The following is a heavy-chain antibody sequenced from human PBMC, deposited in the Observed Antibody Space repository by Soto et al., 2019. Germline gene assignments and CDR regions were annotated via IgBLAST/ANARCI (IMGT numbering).Heavy chain of an antibody. CDR1: GFTFSNYN. V-gene: IGHV3-21*01. J-gene: IGHJ4*02. D-gene: IGHD3-22*01. CDR2: IGSSSTYI. Sequence: PGGSLRLSCAASGFTFSNYNMNWVRQAPGKGLEWVSSIGSSSTYINYADSVKGRFTISRDNAKSSLSLQMNSLRAEDTAVYYCARFSPAKGLTLIVVALDYWGQGTLVTVSS. CDR3: ARFSPAKGLTLIVVALDY.